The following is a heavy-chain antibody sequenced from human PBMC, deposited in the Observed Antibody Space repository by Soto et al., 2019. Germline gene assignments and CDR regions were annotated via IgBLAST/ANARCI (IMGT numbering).Heavy chain of an antibody. Sequence: SVKVSCKASGGTFSSYAISWVRQAPGQGLEWMGGIIPIFGTANYAQKFQGRVTITADESTSTAYMELSSLRSEETDVYYCASSIAAAGLYYYFGMDVWGQGTTVTVSS. CDR2: IIPIFGTA. D-gene: IGHD6-13*01. CDR1: GGTFSSYA. CDR3: ASSIAAAGLYYYFGMDV. V-gene: IGHV1-69*13. J-gene: IGHJ6*02.